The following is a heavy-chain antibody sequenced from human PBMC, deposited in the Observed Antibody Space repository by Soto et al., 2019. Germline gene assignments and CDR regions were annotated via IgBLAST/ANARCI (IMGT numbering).Heavy chain of an antibody. CDR3: ARVRGSSSWAHSPHADDAFDI. CDR2: ISSSGSTI. CDR1: GFTFSSYE. V-gene: IGHV3-48*03. Sequence: VGSLRLSCAASGFTFSSYEMNWVRQAPGKGLEWVSYISSSGSTIYYADSVKGRFTISRDNAKNSLYLQMNSLRAEDTAVYYCARVRGSSSWAHSPHADDAFDIWGQGTMVTVSS. D-gene: IGHD6-13*01. J-gene: IGHJ3*02.